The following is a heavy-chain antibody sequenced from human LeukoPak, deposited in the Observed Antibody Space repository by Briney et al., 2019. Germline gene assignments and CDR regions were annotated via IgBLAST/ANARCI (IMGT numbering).Heavy chain of an antibody. V-gene: IGHV3-7*03. CDR1: GFIFSSYW. CDR2: IKQDGSEK. Sequence: PGGSLRLSCAASGFIFSSYWMNWIRQTPGKGLEWVASIKQDGSEKYYVDAVQGRFTISRDNAKNSLYLQMNSLRAEDTAVYYCAKGGHYSHFDYWGQGTLVTVSS. CDR3: AKGGHYSHFDY. D-gene: IGHD3-10*01. J-gene: IGHJ4*02.